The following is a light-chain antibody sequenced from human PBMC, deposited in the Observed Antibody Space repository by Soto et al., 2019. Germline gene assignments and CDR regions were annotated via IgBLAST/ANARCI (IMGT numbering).Light chain of an antibody. V-gene: IGKV1-9*01. Sequence: DIQLTQSPSFLSASVGDRVTITCRASQGISSYVAWYQQKPGKVPKALIYAASTLQSGVPSRFSGSGSGTEFTLTIISLQPEDFATYYCQQLNSYPYTLGQGTKLEIK. CDR2: AAS. J-gene: IGKJ2*01. CDR1: QGISSY. CDR3: QQLNSYPYT.